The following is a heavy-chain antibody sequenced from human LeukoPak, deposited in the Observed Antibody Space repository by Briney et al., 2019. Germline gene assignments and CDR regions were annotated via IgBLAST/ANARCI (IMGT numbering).Heavy chain of an antibody. CDR1: GYTFTSYD. Sequence: APVKVSCKASGYTFTSYDINWVRQATGQGLEWMGWMNPNSGNTGYAQKFQGRVTMTRNTSISTAYMELSSLRSEDTAVYYCARDFPSYDAFDIWGQGTMVTVS. CDR3: ARDFPSYDAFDI. J-gene: IGHJ3*02. CDR2: MNPNSGNT. V-gene: IGHV1-8*01.